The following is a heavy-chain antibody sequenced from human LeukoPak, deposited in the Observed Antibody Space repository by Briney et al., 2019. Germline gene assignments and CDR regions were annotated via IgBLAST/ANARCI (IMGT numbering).Heavy chain of an antibody. V-gene: IGHV3-21*01. Sequence: KPGGSLRLSCAASGFTFSSYSMNWVRQAPGKGLEWVSSISSSSSYIYYADSVKGRFTISRDNAKNSLYLQMNSLRAEDTAVYYCARGSRWFGESHTDYWGQGTLVIVSS. CDR2: ISSSSSYI. D-gene: IGHD3-10*01. CDR3: ARGSRWFGESHTDY. CDR1: GFTFSSYS. J-gene: IGHJ4*02.